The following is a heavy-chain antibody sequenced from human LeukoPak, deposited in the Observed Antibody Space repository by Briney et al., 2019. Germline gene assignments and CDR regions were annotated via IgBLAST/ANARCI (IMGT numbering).Heavy chain of an antibody. CDR2: ISGSGGST. CDR1: GFTFSSYA. V-gene: IGHV3-23*01. CDR3: AKDREAGYSSSWKSYYYYGMDV. D-gene: IGHD6-13*01. J-gene: IGHJ6*02. Sequence: GGPLRLSCAASGFTFSSYAMSWVRQAPGKGLEWVSAISGSGGSTYYADSVKGRFTISRDNSKNTLYLQMNSLRAEDTAVYYCAKDREAGYSSSWKSYYYYGMDVWGQGTTVTVSS.